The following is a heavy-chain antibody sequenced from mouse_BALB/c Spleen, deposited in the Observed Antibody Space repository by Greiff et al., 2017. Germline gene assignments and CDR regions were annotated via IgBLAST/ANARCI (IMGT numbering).Heavy chain of an antibody. CDR1: GYSFTSYW. CDR2: IDPSDSET. V-gene: IGHV1S127*01. D-gene: IGHD2-14*01. J-gene: IGHJ4*01. CDR3: ARTYYRYDGHYYAMDY. Sequence: QVQLQQPGPQLVRPGASVKISCKASGYSFTSYWMHWVKQRPGQGLEWIGMIDPSDSETRLNQKFKDKATLTVDKSSSTAYMQLSSPTSEDSAVYYCARTYYRYDGHYYAMDYWGQGTSVTVSS.